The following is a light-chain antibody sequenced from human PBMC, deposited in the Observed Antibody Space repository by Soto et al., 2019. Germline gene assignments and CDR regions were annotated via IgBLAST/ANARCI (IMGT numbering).Light chain of an antibody. J-gene: IGKJ3*01. V-gene: IGKV3-11*01. CDR1: QNVRTY. CDR3: QQRATWPPFT. CDR2: DAS. Sequence: EIVLTQSPATLSLSPGDRATLSCRASQNVRTYLGWYQQKPGQAPRLLIYDASNRATGIPARFSGSGSGTDFTLPISSLEPEDFAVYYCQQRATWPPFTFGPGTKVELK.